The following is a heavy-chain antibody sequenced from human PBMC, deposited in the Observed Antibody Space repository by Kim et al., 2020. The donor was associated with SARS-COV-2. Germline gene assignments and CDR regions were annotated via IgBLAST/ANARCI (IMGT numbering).Heavy chain of an antibody. CDR3: ARAPCGGDCYSFDY. D-gene: IGHD2-21*02. V-gene: IGHV4-59*01. Sequence: TPSLKVRFTISVDTSKTQFSLKLSSVTAADTAVYYCARAPCGGDCYSFDYWGQGTLVTVSS. J-gene: IGHJ4*02.